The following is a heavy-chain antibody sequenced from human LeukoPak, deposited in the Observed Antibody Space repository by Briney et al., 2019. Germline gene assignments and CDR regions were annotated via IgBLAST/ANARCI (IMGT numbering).Heavy chain of an antibody. CDR1: GFTFSSYS. J-gene: IGHJ4*02. D-gene: IGHD3-10*01. V-gene: IGHV3-21*01. Sequence: PGGSLRLSCAASGFTFSSYSVNWVRQAPGKGLEWVSSSSSRSSYIYYADSVKGRFTISRDNAENSLYLQMNSLRAEDTALYYCARTGGDYWGQGTLVTVSS. CDR2: SSSRSSYI. CDR3: ARTGGDY.